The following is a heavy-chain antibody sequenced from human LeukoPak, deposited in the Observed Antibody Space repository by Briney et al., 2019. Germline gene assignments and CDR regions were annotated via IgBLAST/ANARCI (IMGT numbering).Heavy chain of an antibody. Sequence: SETLSLTCAVYGGSFSGYYWSWISQPRGKGLEWIGEINDSESTSYAPSLKNRVTISLDTSKNQFSLKMFSMTAADTAVYYCARARFEVYTMRSFYYGMDVWGQGTTVTVSS. V-gene: IGHV4-34*01. CDR1: GGSFSGYY. CDR3: ARARFEVYTMRSFYYGMDV. D-gene: IGHD2-2*02. J-gene: IGHJ6*02. CDR2: INDSEST.